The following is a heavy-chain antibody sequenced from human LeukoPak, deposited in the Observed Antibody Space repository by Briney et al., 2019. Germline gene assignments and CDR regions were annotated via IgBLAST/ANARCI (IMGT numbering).Heavy chain of an antibody. V-gene: IGHV3-23*01. CDR1: GFTFSSYA. CDR2: VRGSGGST. J-gene: IGHJ4*02. D-gene: IGHD2-2*01. Sequence: GGSLRLSCAASGFTFSSYAMSWVRQAPGKGMEFASAVRGSGGSTYYADSAKGRFTISRDNSKNTLYLQMNSLRAEDTAVYYCAKESLSSSTSCYYNCWGQGTMVTVSS. CDR3: AKESLSSSTSCYYNC.